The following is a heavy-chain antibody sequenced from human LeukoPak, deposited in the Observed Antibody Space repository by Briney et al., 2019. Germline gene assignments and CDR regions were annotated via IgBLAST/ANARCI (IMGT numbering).Heavy chain of an antibody. CDR2: ISAYNGNT. Sequence: ASVKVSCKASGYTFTNYGINWVRQAPGQGLEWMGWISAYNGNTNYAQKLQGRVTMTTGTSTSTAYMELRSLRSDDTAVYYCARGLDQYSGRFGGFGHDFWGQGTLVTVSS. CDR1: GYTFTNYG. J-gene: IGHJ4*02. D-gene: IGHD1-26*01. CDR3: ARGLDQYSGRFGGFGHDF. V-gene: IGHV1-18*01.